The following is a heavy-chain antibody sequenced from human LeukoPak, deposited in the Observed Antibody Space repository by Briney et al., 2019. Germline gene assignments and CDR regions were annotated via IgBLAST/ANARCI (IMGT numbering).Heavy chain of an antibody. CDR1: GGSFSGYY. V-gene: IGHV4-34*01. Sequence: SETLSLTCAVYGGSFSGYYWSWIRQPPGKGLEWIGEINHSGSTNYNPSLKSRVTISVEKFKNQFSLKLTSVTAADTAMYYCATLGGLYYESHGYPDFDHWGQGTLVTVSS. CDR3: ATLGGLYYESHGYPDFDH. J-gene: IGHJ4*02. CDR2: INHSGST. D-gene: IGHD3-22*01.